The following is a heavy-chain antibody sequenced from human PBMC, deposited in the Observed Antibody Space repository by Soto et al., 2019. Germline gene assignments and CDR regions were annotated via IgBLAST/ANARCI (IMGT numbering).Heavy chain of an antibody. CDR2: ISYDSTNK. CDR3: AKDHGFDV. J-gene: IGHJ6*02. V-gene: IGHV3-30*18. CDR1: GFTFSDYG. Sequence: PGGSLRLSCAASGFTFSDYGMHWVRQAPGKGLEWVAVISYDSTNKYYGDSVKGRFTISRDNSKTTLYLQMNSLRAEDRAVYYCAKDHGFDVWGQGTTVTVSS.